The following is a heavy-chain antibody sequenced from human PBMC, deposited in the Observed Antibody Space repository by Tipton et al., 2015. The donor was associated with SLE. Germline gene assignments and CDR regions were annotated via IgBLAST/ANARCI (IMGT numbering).Heavy chain of an antibody. CDR3: ARGTAEAYYDSSGLGYFYY. CDR1: GYSISSGFY. Sequence: GLVKPSETLSLTCSVSGYSISSGFYWAWIRQPPGKGLEWIGSIHQSGSTNYNPSLKSRVTISVDTSKNQFSLKLSSVTAADTAVYYCARGTAEAYYDSSGLGYFYYWGQGTLVTVSS. D-gene: IGHD3-22*01. CDR2: IHQSGST. V-gene: IGHV4-38-2*02. J-gene: IGHJ4*02.